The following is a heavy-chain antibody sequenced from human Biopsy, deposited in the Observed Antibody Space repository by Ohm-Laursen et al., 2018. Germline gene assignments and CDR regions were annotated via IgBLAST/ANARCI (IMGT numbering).Heavy chain of an antibody. CDR2: IFYRGST. Sequence: PSDTLSLTCTVSGGSISNNNYYWGWIRQPPGKGLEWIGSIFYRGSTHYKPSLKSRVNISVDTSKNQFSLKLNSVTAADTAVYCCARDYDTSGYYYVSWGQGTLVTVSS. J-gene: IGHJ5*02. D-gene: IGHD3-22*01. CDR3: ARDYDTSGYYYVS. CDR1: GGSISNNNYY. V-gene: IGHV4-39*01.